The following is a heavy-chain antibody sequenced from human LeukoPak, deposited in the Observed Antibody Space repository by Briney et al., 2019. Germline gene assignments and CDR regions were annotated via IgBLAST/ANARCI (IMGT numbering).Heavy chain of an antibody. CDR1: GVSISSGGYY. CDR2: NHYSEST. CDR3: ARGNAAGRPGVVFDI. V-gene: IGHV4-31*03. Sequence: SETLSLTCTVSGVSISSGGYYWSWIRQHPGKGLEWIGNNHYSESTKYNPSLKSRITISLDTSKNQFSLKLSSVTAADTAVYYCARGNAAGRPGVVFDIWGQGTMVTVSS. D-gene: IGHD6-6*01. J-gene: IGHJ3*02.